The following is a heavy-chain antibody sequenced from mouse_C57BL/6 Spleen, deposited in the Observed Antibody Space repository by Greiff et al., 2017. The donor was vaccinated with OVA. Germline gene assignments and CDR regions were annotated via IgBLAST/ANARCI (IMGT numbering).Heavy chain of an antibody. CDR3: ARSINPYFDY. J-gene: IGHJ2*01. CDR2: IDPSASYT. Sequence: QVQLQQPGAELVMPGASVKLSCKASGYTFTSYWMRWVQQRPGQGLEWIGEIDPSASYTNYNQKFKGKSTMTVDKSSSTAYMQRSSLTSEDAAVYYCARSINPYFDYWGQGTTLTVSS. CDR1: GYTFTSYW. D-gene: IGHD1-1*01. V-gene: IGHV1-69*01.